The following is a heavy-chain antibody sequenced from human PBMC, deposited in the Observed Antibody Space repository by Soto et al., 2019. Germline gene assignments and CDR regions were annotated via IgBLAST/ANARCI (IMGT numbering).Heavy chain of an antibody. CDR2: IYYNGNT. V-gene: IGHV4-31*03. CDR1: GGSINSGGYY. D-gene: IGHD6-13*01. Sequence: SETLSLTCTVSGGSINSGGYYWSWIRQHPGKGLEWIGYIYYNGNTYYNPSLQSRLTISRDTPKNQFSLKLNSVTAADTAVYFCARRIPPAGLFDYWGQGTLVTVSS. J-gene: IGHJ4*02. CDR3: ARRIPPAGLFDY.